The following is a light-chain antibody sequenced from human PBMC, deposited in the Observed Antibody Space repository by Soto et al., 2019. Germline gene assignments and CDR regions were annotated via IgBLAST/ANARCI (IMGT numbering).Light chain of an antibody. V-gene: IGKV3-20*01. Sequence: PGQRATLSCRTSQSISRSYLAWYQHKRGQAPRLLMFGTGSRATGIPDRFSGTGSGTDFTLIINRLEPEDFAVYYCQQYSSTPHTFGQGTNLEIK. CDR3: QQYSSTPHT. J-gene: IGKJ2*01. CDR2: GTG. CDR1: QSISRSY.